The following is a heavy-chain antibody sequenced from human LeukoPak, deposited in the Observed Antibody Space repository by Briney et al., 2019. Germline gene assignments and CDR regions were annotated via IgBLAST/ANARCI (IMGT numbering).Heavy chain of an antibody. D-gene: IGHD3-3*01. V-gene: IGHV4-34*01. CDR3: ARQYYDFWSGPPGDAFDI. CDR1: GGSFSGYY. CDR2: INHSGST. J-gene: IGHJ3*02. Sequence: SSETLSLTCAVYGGSFSGYYWSWIRQPPGKGLEWIGEINHSGSTNYNPSLKSRVTISVDTSKNQFSLRLSSVTAADTAVYYCARQYYDFWSGPPGDAFDIWGQGTMVTVSS.